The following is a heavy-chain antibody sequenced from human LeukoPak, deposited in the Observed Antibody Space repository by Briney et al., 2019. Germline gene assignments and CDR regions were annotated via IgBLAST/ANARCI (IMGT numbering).Heavy chain of an antibody. CDR3: ARGGIAAAVRFDP. D-gene: IGHD6-13*01. Sequence: PGGSLRLSCAASGFTFSSYSMNWVRQAPGKGLEWGSSISSSSSYIYYADSVKGRFTISRDNAKNSLYLQMNSLRAEDTAVYYCARGGIAAAVRFDPWGQGTLVTVSS. CDR2: ISSSSSYI. CDR1: GFTFSSYS. J-gene: IGHJ5*02. V-gene: IGHV3-21*01.